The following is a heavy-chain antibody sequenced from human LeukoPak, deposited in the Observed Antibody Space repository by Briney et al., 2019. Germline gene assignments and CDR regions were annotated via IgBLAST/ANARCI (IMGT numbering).Heavy chain of an antibody. Sequence: SETLSLTCSVSGGSISSYYWSWIRQPPGKGLEWIGYIYYSGSTYYNPSLKSRVTISVDTSKNQFSLKLSSVTAADTAVYYCASRDSSGYYFDYWGQGTLVTVSS. D-gene: IGHD3-22*01. J-gene: IGHJ4*02. CDR2: IYYSGST. CDR1: GGSISSYY. V-gene: IGHV4-59*12. CDR3: ASRDSSGYYFDY.